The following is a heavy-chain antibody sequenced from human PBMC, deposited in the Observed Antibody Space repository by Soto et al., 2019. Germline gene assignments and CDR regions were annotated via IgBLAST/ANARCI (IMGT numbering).Heavy chain of an antibody. J-gene: IGHJ4*02. D-gene: IGHD6-19*01. CDR1: GGSISSSSYY. Sequence: QLQLQESGPGLVKPSETLSLTCTVSGGSISSSSYYWGSIRQPPGKGLEWIGSIYYSGSTYYNPSLKSRVTISVDTSKNQFALKLSSVTAADTAVYYCASSGWWYFDYWGQGTLVTVSS. V-gene: IGHV4-39*01. CDR3: ASSGWWYFDY. CDR2: IYYSGST.